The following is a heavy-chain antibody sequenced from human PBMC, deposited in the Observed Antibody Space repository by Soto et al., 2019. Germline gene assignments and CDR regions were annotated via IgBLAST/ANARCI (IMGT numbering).Heavy chain of an antibody. Sequence: QVQLVQSGAEVKKPGSSVKVSCKASGGTFSSYAISWVRQAPGQGIEWMGGIIPIFGTANYAQKFQGRVTITADESTRXXYMELSSLRSEDTAVYYCARHPVSGSYAYYYGMDVWGQGTTVTVSS. D-gene: IGHD1-26*01. CDR3: ARHPVSGSYAYYYGMDV. CDR2: IIPIFGTA. CDR1: GGTFSSYA. J-gene: IGHJ6*02. V-gene: IGHV1-69*12.